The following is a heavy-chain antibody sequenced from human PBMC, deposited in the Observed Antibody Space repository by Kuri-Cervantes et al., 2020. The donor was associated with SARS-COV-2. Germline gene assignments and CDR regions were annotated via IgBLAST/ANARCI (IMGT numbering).Heavy chain of an antibody. Sequence: GESLKISCAASGFTFSGSAMHWVRQASGKGLEWVGRIRSKANSYATAYAASVKGRFTISRDDSKNTAYLQMNSLKTEDTAVYYCTSLSTVAPFDYWGHGNLVTVAS. CDR2: IRSKANSYAT. CDR1: GFTFSGSA. V-gene: IGHV3-73*01. D-gene: IGHD4-11*01. CDR3: TSLSTVAPFDY. J-gene: IGHJ4*01.